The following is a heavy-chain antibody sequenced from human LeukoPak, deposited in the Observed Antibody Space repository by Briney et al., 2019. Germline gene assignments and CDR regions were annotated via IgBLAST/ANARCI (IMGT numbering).Heavy chain of an antibody. J-gene: IGHJ6*03. CDR2: IYYSGTT. Sequence: SETLSLTCTVSSGSISSHYWSWMRQPPGKGLEWIGYIYYSGTTNFNPSLKSRVTISVDTSKNQFSLKLSSVTAADTAVYYCARLYRGGGLAGSLGVYYYYYYMDVWGKGTMVTVSS. CDR3: ARLYRGGGLAGSLGVYYYYYYMDV. V-gene: IGHV4-59*11. CDR1: SGSISSHY. D-gene: IGHD1-20*01.